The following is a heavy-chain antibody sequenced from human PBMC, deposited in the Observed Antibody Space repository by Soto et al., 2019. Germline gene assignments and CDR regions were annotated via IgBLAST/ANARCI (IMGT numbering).Heavy chain of an antibody. CDR1: GYSFTSYG. CDR3: ARDVPDTSLFFYAYGMDV. D-gene: IGHD2-21*01. J-gene: IGHJ6*02. V-gene: IGHV1-18*01. Sequence: QVHLVQSGAEVRKPGASVKVSCKASGYSFTSYGISWVRQAPGQGLEWMGWISTDNGNTNYAHNLQGRVSITIDPTTSTAYQELWSLGSDDTAVYYCARDVPDTSLFFYAYGMDVWGQGTTVTVSS. CDR2: ISTDNGNT.